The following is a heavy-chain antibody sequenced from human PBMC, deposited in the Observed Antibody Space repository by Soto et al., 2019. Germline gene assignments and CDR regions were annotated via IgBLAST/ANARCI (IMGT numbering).Heavy chain of an antibody. J-gene: IGHJ4*02. Sequence: QVQLVQSGAEVKKPGASVKVSCKASGYTFASYAISWMRQAPGQGLEWMGWISAYNGNTNYGQKLQGRVTMTTDTSPCIADVERGGLGSGGSAGYYCWGDPPPPEFWGQGTLVTVSS. CDR3: WGDPPPPEF. V-gene: IGHV1-18*01. CDR1: GYTFASYA. CDR2: ISAYNGNT.